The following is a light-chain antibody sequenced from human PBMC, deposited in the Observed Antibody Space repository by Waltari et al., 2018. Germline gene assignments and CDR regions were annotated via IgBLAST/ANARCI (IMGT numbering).Light chain of an antibody. J-gene: IGKJ5*01. CDR2: GAS. CDR3: QQYNNWPPIT. Sequence: EIVMTQSPATLSVSPGERATVSCRASQSVSSNLAWYKKKPGQAPRLPIYGASTRATGIPARFSGSGSGTEFTLTISSLQSEDFAVYYCQQYNNWPPITFGQGTRLEIK. CDR1: QSVSSN. V-gene: IGKV3-15*01.